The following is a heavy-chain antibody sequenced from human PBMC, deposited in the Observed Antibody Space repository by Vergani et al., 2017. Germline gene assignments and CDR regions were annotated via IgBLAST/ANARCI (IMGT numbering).Heavy chain of an antibody. D-gene: IGHD2-2*01. CDR2: ISSSGSTI. V-gene: IGHV3-11*01. J-gene: IGHJ6*02. CDR1: GFTFSDYY. CDR3: ARGGCSSTSCYPYYYYYGMDV. Sequence: VQLVESGGGLVKPGGSLRLSCAASGFTFSDYYMSWIRQAPGKGLEWVSYISSSGSTIYYADSVKGRFTISRDNAKNSLYLQMNSLRAEDTAVYYCARGGCSSTSCYPYYYYYGMDVWGQGTTVTVSS.